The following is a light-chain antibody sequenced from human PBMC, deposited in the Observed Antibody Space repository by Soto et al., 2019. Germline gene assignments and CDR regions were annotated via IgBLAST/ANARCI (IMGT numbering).Light chain of an antibody. V-gene: IGKV3-20*01. CDR2: GSS. Sequence: EVVLTQSPGTLSLSPGETATLSCRASQSVNSDFLAWYQQKPGQAPRLLVYGSSTRAAGVPDRLSGSGSGTDFTLTISRLEPEDFAVYYCQQYGRSRLLYTFCQGTTLGVK. J-gene: IGKJ2*01. CDR3: QQYGRSRLLYT. CDR1: QSVNSDF.